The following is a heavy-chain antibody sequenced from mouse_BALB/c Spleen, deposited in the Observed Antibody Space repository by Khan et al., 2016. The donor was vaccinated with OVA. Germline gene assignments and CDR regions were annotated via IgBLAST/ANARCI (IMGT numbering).Heavy chain of an antibody. Sequence: EVQLVESGGDIVKPGGSLKLSCAASGFTFSTYGMSWVRQTPDKRLEWVATVSTGGHYTYYSDTVKGRFTISRDNATNTLYLQLTSLRSEDTAMFYCTRFAYYYDSEGFAYWGQGTLVTVSA. V-gene: IGHV5-6*01. J-gene: IGHJ3*01. CDR3: TRFAYYYDSEGFAY. D-gene: IGHD1-1*01. CDR1: GFTFSTYG. CDR2: VSTGGHYT.